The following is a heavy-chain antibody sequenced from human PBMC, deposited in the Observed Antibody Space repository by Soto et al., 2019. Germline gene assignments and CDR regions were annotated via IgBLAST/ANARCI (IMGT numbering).Heavy chain of an antibody. CDR2: ISAYNGIT. V-gene: IGHV1-18*01. Sequence: ASVKVSCKASGYTFTSYGISWVRQAPGQGIEWMGWISAYNGITNYAQKLQGRVTMTTDTSTSTAYMELRSLRSDDTAVYYCARDGYSYGYFGPGMDVWGQGTTVTVSS. J-gene: IGHJ6*02. D-gene: IGHD5-18*01. CDR1: GYTFTSYG. CDR3: ARDGYSYGYFGPGMDV.